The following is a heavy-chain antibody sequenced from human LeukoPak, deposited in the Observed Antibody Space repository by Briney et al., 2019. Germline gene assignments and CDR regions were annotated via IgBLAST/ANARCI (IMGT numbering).Heavy chain of an antibody. V-gene: IGHV3-30*02. J-gene: IGHJ4*02. CDR2: IRYDGSNK. D-gene: IGHD3-3*01. CDR3: AKEGVTIFGVVTHFDY. CDR1: GFTFSSYG. Sequence: GGSLRLSCAASGFTFSSYGMHWVRQAPGKGLEWVAFIRYDGSNKYYADSVKGRFTISRDNSKNALYLQMNSLRAEDTAVYYCAKEGVTIFGVVTHFDYWGQGTLVTVSS.